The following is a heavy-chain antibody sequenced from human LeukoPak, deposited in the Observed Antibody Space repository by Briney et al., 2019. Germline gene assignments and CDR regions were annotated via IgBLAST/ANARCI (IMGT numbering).Heavy chain of an antibody. CDR3: ATDHYGDFFDY. V-gene: IGHV4-59*01. J-gene: IGHJ4*02. D-gene: IGHD4-17*01. Sequence: SETLSLTCTVSGGSISSYYWSWVRQPPGKGLEGMGYIYYSGSTNYNPSLKSRVTTSVDTSKNQFSLKLSSVTAADTAVYYCATDHYGDFFDYWGQGTLVTVSS. CDR2: IYYSGST. CDR1: GGSISSYY.